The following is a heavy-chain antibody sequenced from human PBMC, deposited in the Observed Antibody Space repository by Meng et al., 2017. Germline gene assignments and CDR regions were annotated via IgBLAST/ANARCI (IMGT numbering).Heavy chain of an antibody. J-gene: IGHJ5*02. CDR3: ARGTGSSWFDP. CDR1: GYTFTSYT. CDR2: IKSANGDA. V-gene: IGHV1-3*01. D-gene: IGHD6-13*01. Sequence: QGQRVQSGAEVEKPGASVKVSCKASGYTFTSYTIHWVRQAPGQRLAWMGWIKSANGDAKYSQKFQGRLTLTRDTSASTAYLELSSLTFEDTAVYYCARGTGSSWFDPWGQGTLVTVSS.